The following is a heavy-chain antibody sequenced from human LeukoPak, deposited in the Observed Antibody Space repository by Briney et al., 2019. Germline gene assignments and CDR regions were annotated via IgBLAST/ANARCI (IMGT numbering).Heavy chain of an antibody. CDR2: ISGSGGST. Sequence: GGSLRLSCAASGFTFSSYAMSWVRQAPGKGLECVSTISGSGGSTYYPDSVKGRFTISRDNSKNTLYLQLNSLRAEDTAVYYCAKARAPDYSNYPFDYWGQGTLVTVPS. CDR3: AKARAPDYSNYPFDY. J-gene: IGHJ4*02. V-gene: IGHV3-23*01. D-gene: IGHD4-11*01. CDR1: GFTFSSYA.